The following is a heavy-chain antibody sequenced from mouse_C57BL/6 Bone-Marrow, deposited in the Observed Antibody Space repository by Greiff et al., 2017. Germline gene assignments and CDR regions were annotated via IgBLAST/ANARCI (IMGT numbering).Heavy chain of an antibody. CDR1: GFTFSSYG. CDR2: ISSGGSYT. Sequence: EVQLVESGGDLVKPGGSLKLSCAASGFTFSSYGMSWVRQTPDKRLEWVATISSGGSYTYYPDSVKGRFTISRDNAKNTLYLQMSSLKSEDTAMYYCARQGGLLGAMDYWGQGTSVTVSS. J-gene: IGHJ4*01. V-gene: IGHV5-6*01. CDR3: ARQGGLLGAMDY. D-gene: IGHD3-3*01.